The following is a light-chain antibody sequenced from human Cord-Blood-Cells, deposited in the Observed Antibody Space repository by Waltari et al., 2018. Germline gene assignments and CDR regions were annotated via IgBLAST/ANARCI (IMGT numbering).Light chain of an antibody. V-gene: IGKV4-1*01. CDR2: WAS. Sequence: DIVMTQSPDPLAVSLDARATITCTSSQSVLYSSNNKNYLAWYQQKPGQPPKLLIYWASTRESGVPDRFSGSGSGTDFTLTISSLQAEDVAVYYCQQYYSTPPTFGGGTKVEIK. J-gene: IGKJ4*01. CDR1: QSVLYSSNNKNY. CDR3: QQYYSTPPT.